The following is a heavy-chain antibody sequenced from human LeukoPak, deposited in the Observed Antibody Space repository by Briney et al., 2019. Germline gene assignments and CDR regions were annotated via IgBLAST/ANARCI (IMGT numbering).Heavy chain of an antibody. CDR2: IYYSGGT. D-gene: IGHD3-22*01. CDR1: GGSISSTSYY. Sequence: PSETLSLTCAVSGGSISSTSYYWAWIRQPPGKGLEWIGTIYYSGGTYHNPSLKSRVTMSVDTSRNQFSMKLSSVDAADTAVYYCAKAVVRYFDSSGLYAFDLWGQGTTVTVSS. J-gene: IGHJ3*01. CDR3: AKAVVRYFDSSGLYAFDL. V-gene: IGHV4-39*01.